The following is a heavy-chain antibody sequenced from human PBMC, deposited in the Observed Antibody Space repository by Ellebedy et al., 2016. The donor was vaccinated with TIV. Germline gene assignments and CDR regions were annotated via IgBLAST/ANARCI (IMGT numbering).Heavy chain of an antibody. J-gene: IGHJ4*02. CDR3: AKEGATGEFDY. Sequence: PGGSLRLSCAASGFTFSRYAMSWVRQAPGKGLEWVSTISGTTTSAFYADSVKGRLTISRDNSKKMVYLQMNSLRVEDTALYYCAKEGATGEFDYWGQGTLVTVSS. CDR1: GFTFSRYA. D-gene: IGHD7-27*01. V-gene: IGHV3-23*01. CDR2: ISGTTTSA.